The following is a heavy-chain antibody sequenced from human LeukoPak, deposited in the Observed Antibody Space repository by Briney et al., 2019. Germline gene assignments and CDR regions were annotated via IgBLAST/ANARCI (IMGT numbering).Heavy chain of an antibody. CDR2: INTDGSNT. J-gene: IGHJ4*02. V-gene: IGHV3-74*01. CDR1: GFTFSRFW. CDR3: ARDQSIAGPTTADY. Sequence: GGSLRLSCAASGFTFSRFWMHWVRQAPGKGLVWVSRINTDGSNTIYADSVKGRFTISRDNAKNTLYLQMNSLRAEDTAVYYCARDQSIAGPTTADYWGQGTLVTVSS. D-gene: IGHD1-26*01.